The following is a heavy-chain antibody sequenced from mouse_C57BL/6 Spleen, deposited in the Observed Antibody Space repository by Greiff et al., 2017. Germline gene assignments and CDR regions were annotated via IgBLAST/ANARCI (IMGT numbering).Heavy chain of an antibody. CDR3: ARADYGSRTGDY. CDR2: INPGSGGT. V-gene: IGHV1-54*01. D-gene: IGHD1-1*01. CDR1: GYAFTNYL. J-gene: IGHJ2*01. Sequence: QVHVKQSGAELVRPGTSVKVSCKASGYAFTNYLIEWVKQRPGQGLEWIGVINPGSGGTNYNEKFKGKATLTADKSSSTAYMQLSSLTSEDSAVYFCARADYGSRTGDYWGQGTTLTVSS.